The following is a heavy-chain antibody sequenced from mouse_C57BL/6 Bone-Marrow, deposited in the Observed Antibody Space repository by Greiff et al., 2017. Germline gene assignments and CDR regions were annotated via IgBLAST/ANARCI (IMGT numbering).Heavy chain of an antibody. CDR3: ARLLRPWYFDV. CDR2: INPNNGGT. D-gene: IGHD2-12*01. CDR1: GYTFTDYN. Sequence: WGPERGKKGAAGKMSCKASGYTFTDYNMHWVKQSHGKSLEWIGYINPNNGGTSYNQKFKGKDTLTVNKSSSTAYMELRSLTSEDSAVYYCARLLRPWYFDVWGTGTTVNVSS. V-gene: IGHV1-22*01. J-gene: IGHJ1*03.